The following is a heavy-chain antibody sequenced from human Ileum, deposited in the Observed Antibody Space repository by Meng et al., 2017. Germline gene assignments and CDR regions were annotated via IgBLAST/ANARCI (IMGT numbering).Heavy chain of an antibody. CDR2: SKNKADSYTT. J-gene: IGHJ4*02. CDR1: GFSFSDHY. CDR3: VVDILATGRPLDY. Sequence: GESLKISCAASGFSFSDHYMNWVRQAPGKGLEWVGRSKNKADSYTTEYAASVKDRFTISRDDSKSSLYLQMDSLKTEDTAVYYCVVDILATGRPLDYWGQGTLVTVSS. D-gene: IGHD3-10*01. V-gene: IGHV3-72*01.